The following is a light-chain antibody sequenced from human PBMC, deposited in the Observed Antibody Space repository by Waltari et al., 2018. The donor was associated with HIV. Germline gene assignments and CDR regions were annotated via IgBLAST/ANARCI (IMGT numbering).Light chain of an antibody. J-gene: IGLJ2*01. Sequence: QSALSQSASASGSPGQSITISCTGTSSDVGGYTYISWYQQHPGKAPKLVIYNVSNRPSGVSNRFSGSKAGNTASLTISGLQAEDEAEYYCSSYTSSNTVIFGGGTRVTVL. CDR2: NVS. V-gene: IGLV2-14*01. CDR1: SSDVGGYTY. CDR3: SSYTSSNTVI.